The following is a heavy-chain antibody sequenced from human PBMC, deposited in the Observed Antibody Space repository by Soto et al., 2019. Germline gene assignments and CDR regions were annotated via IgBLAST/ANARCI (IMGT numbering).Heavy chain of an antibody. D-gene: IGHD6-13*01. CDR1: GYTFTSYG. J-gene: IGHJ6*02. V-gene: IGHV1-18*01. CDR2: ISAYNGNT. CDR3: ARDVLAAAGTDYYYYGMDV. Sequence: ASVKVSCKASGYTFTSYGISWVRQAPGQGLEWMGWISAYNGNTNYAQKLQGRVTMTTDTSTSTAYMELRSLRSDDTAVYYCARDVLAAAGTDYYYYGMDVWGQGTTVTVSS.